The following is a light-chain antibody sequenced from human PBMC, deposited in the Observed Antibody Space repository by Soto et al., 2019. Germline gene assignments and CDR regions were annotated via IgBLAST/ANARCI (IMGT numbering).Light chain of an antibody. J-gene: IGKJ5*01. CDR1: QSLSGNY. CDR2: RAS. CDR3: QQRSNWPPA. Sequence: NVLTQPPGTLSLSPGQRATLSCRASQSLSGNYLAWYQQKPGQAPRVLIYRASIRATGIPARFSGNGSGTDFTLTISSLEPEDFAVYYCQQRSNWPPAFGQGTRLEIK. V-gene: IGKV3D-20*02.